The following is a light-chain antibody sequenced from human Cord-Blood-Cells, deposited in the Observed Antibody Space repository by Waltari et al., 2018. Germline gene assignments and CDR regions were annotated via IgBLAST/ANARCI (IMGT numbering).Light chain of an antibody. Sequence: SSELTQDPAVSVALGQTVRITCHGDSPRSYYASWYQQKPGQAPVLVIYGKNNRPSGIPDRFSGSSSGNTASLTITGAQAEEEADYYCNSRDSSGNHLVFGGGTKLTVL. J-gene: IGLJ2*01. CDR2: GKN. CDR1: SPRSYY. CDR3: NSRDSSGNHLV. V-gene: IGLV3-19*01.